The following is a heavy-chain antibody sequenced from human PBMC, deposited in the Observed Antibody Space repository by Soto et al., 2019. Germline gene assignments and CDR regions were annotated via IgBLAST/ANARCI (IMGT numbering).Heavy chain of an antibody. CDR3: ARGSAFIGLDY. D-gene: IGHD1-26*01. V-gene: IGHV3-30-3*01. CDR2: ISYDGNNK. Sequence: GGSLRLSCAASGFTFSDYAIHWVRQAPGKGLEWVAVISYDGNNKFYADSVKGRFTISRDSTKQTLYLQMNSLRPDDTAMYYCARGSAFIGLDYWGQGTPVTVSS. J-gene: IGHJ4*02. CDR1: GFTFSDYA.